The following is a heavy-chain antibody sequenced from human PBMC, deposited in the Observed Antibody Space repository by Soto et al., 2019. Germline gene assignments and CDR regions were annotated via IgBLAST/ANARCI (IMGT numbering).Heavy chain of an antibody. CDR1: GYSFTSYW. D-gene: IGHD5-12*01. Sequence: LGESLKISCKGSGYSFTSYWISWVRQMPGKGLEWMGRIDPSDSYTNYSPSFQGHVTISADKSISTAYLQWSSLKASDTAMYYCARHESSRWLQFGLISSENNWFDPWGQGTLVTVSS. V-gene: IGHV5-10-1*01. J-gene: IGHJ5*02. CDR3: ARHESSRWLQFGLISSENNWFDP. CDR2: IDPSDSYT.